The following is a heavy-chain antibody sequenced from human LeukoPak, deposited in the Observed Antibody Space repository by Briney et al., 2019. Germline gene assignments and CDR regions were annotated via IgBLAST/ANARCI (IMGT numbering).Heavy chain of an antibody. D-gene: IGHD3-3*01. V-gene: IGHV4-59*08. CDR3: AXXXXXNYDFWSGSPFDY. CDR1: GGSISSYY. J-gene: IGHJ4*02. CDR2: IYYSGST. Sequence: PSETLSLTCTISGGSISSYYWSWIRQPPGKGLEWIGYIYYSGSTNYNPSLKSRVTISVDTSKNQFSLKLSSVTAADTAVYYCAXXXXXNYDFWSGSPFDYWGQGTLVTVSS.